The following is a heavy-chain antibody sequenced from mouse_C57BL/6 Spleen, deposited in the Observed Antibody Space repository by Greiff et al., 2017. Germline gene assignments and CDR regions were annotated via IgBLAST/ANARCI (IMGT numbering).Heavy chain of an antibody. CDR3: ARWNDY. CDR2: INPSTGGT. Sequence: EVQLQQSGPELVKPGASVKISCKASGYSFTGYYMNWVKQSPEKSLEWIGEINPSTGGTTYNQKFKAKATLTVDKSSSTAYMPLKGLTSEDSAVYYCARWNDYWGQGTTLTVSS. CDR1: GYSFTGYY. V-gene: IGHV1-42*01. J-gene: IGHJ2*01.